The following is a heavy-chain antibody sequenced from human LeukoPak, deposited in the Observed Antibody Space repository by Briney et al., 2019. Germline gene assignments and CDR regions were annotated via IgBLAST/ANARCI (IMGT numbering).Heavy chain of an antibody. D-gene: IGHD3-3*01. CDR3: AKMEGQRLYDYCMDV. CDR1: GFAFNNFA. J-gene: IGHJ6*03. V-gene: IGHV3-23*01. Sequence: GGSLRLSCAASGFAFNNFAMSWVRQAPGKGLEWVSAVSGSGYYTYYVESVKGRFTISRDNSKNTLYLHMNSLRADDTAVYYCAKMEGQRLYDYCMDVWGRGTTVTVSS. CDR2: VSGSGYYT.